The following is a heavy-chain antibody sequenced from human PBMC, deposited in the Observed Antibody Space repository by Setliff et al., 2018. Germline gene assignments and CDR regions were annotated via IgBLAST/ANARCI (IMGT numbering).Heavy chain of an antibody. CDR3: AKDGVGAKYYFDY. D-gene: IGHD1-26*01. J-gene: IGHJ4*02. CDR2: ISGYNGNT. Sequence: RASVKVSCKASGYTFTSYGISWVRQAPGQGLEWMGWISGYNGNTNYAQNLQGRVTMTTDTSTSTAYMELSRLRSDDTAVYYCAKDGVGAKYYFDYWGQGTLVTVSS. V-gene: IGHV1-18*01. CDR1: GYTFTSYG.